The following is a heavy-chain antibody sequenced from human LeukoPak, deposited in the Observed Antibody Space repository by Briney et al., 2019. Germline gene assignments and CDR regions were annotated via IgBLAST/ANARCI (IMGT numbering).Heavy chain of an antibody. CDR3: AKVAYCSGGSCYHFDY. J-gene: IGHJ4*02. V-gene: IGHV3-23*01. CDR2: ISGSGGST. Sequence: GGSLRLPCAASGFTFSSYAMSWVRQAPGKGLEWVSAISGSGGSTYYADSVKGRFTISRDNSKNTLYLQMNSLRAEDTAVYYCAKVAYCSGGSCYHFDYWGQGTLVTVSS. CDR1: GFTFSSYA. D-gene: IGHD2-15*01.